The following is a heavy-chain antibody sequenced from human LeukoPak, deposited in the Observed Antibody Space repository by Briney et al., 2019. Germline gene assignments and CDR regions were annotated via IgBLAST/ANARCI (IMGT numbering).Heavy chain of an antibody. J-gene: IGHJ3*02. D-gene: IGHD2-21*02. CDR1: GGSISSSSYY. V-gene: IGHV4-39*01. CDR2: IYYSGST. Sequence: PSETLSLTCTVSGGSISSSSYYWGWIRQPPGKGLEWIGSIYYSGSTYCNPSLKSRVTISVDTSKNQFSLKLSSVTAADTAVYYCARRIVVVTATKNAFDIWGQGTMVTVSS. CDR3: ARRIVVVTATKNAFDI.